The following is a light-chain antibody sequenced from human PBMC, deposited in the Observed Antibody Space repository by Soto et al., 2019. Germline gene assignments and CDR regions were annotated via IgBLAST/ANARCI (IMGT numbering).Light chain of an antibody. Sequence: EIVLTQSPGTLSLSPGERATLSCRASQSISISSLAWYQQKPGQAPRLLIYGASIRATGIPDRFSGSGFGTDFTLTISRLEPEDFAVYYCQHYGNSTITFGPGTKVDIK. V-gene: IGKV3-20*01. CDR2: GAS. J-gene: IGKJ3*01. CDR3: QHYGNSTIT. CDR1: QSISISS.